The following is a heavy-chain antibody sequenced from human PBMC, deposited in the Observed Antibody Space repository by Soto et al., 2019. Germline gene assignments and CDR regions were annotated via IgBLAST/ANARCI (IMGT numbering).Heavy chain of an antibody. CDR1: GFTFSSYS. CDR2: ISSSSSYI. CDR3: ARDQRRPLQSMIVRTYGMDV. D-gene: IGHD3-22*01. Sequence: EVQLVESGGGLVKPGGSLRLSCAASGFTFSSYSMNWVRQAPGKGLEWVSSISSSSSYIYYADSVKGRFTISRDNAKNALYLQMNSLRAEDTAVYYCARDQRRPLQSMIVRTYGMDVWGQGTTVTVSS. J-gene: IGHJ6*02. V-gene: IGHV3-21*01.